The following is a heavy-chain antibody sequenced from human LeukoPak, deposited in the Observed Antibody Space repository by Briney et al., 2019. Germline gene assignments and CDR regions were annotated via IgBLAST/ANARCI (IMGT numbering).Heavy chain of an antibody. V-gene: IGHV4-38-2*02. Sequence: SETLSLTCTVSGYSISSGYYWGCIRPPPGKGLEWIGSIYHSGSTYYNPSLKSRVTISVDTSKNQFSLKLRSVSAADTAVYYCARDWTWFDPWGQGTLVTVSS. D-gene: IGHD3/OR15-3a*01. CDR3: ARDWTWFDP. CDR1: GYSISSGYY. CDR2: IYHSGST. J-gene: IGHJ5*02.